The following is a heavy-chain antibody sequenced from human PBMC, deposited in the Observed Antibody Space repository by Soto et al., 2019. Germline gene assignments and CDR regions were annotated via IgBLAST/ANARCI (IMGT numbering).Heavy chain of an antibody. J-gene: IGHJ6*02. V-gene: IGHV1-8*01. CDR2: MNPNSGNT. CDR1: GYTFTSYD. Sequence: ASMKVSCKASGYTFTSYDINWVRQATGQGLEWMGWMNPNSGNTGYAQKFQGRVTMTRNTSISTAYMELSSLRSEDTAVYYCARVLNPYYYYYCGMDVWGQGTTVTVSS. CDR3: ARVLNPYYYYYCGMDV.